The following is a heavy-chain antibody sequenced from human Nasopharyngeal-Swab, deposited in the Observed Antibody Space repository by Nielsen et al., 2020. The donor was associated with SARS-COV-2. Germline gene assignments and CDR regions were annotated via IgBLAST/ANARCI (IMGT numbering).Heavy chain of an antibody. Sequence: SETLSLTCTVSGDSIRSTTFYWGWIRQPPGKGLEWIGSIHNSGTPYYIPSLKSRVTISADTSKNQFSLKMRSVTAADTAVYYCASGPFGPGDSYYYYGLDVWGQGTTVTVSS. J-gene: IGHJ6*02. CDR3: ASGPFGPGDSYYYYGLDV. CDR1: GDSIRSTTFY. V-gene: IGHV4-39*07. CDR2: IHNSGTP. D-gene: IGHD3/OR15-3a*01.